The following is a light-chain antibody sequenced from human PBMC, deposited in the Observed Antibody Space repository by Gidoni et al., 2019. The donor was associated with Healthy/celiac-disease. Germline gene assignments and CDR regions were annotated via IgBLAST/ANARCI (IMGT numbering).Light chain of an antibody. CDR1: QSISSY. CDR3: QHSYSTPT. CDR2: AAS. J-gene: IGKJ3*01. Sequence: DIQMTQSPSSLSASVGDRVTITCRASQSISSYLNWYQQKPGKAPKLLIYAASSLQSGVPSSFSGSVSGTDFTLTISSLQPEDFATYFCQHSYSTPTFGPGTKVDIK. V-gene: IGKV1-39*01.